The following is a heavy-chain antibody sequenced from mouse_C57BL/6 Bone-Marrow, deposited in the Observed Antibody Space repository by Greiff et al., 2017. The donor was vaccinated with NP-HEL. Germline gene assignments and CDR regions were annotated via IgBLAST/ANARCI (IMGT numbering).Heavy chain of an antibody. CDR1: GYSFTDYN. J-gene: IGHJ4*01. D-gene: IGHD1-1*01. CDR2: INPNYGTT. CDR3: ARRRYGSSYYAMDY. V-gene: IGHV1-39*01. Sequence: EVHLVESGPELVKPGASVKISCKASGYSFTDYNMNWVKQSNGKSLEWIGVINPNYGTTSYNQKFKGKATLTVDQSSSTAYMQLNSLTSEDSAVYYCARRRYGSSYYAMDYWGQGTSVTVSS.